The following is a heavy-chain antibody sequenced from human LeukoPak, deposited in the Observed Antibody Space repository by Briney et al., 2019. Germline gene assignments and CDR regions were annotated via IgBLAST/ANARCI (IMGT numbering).Heavy chain of an antibody. CDR2: IYYSGST. Sequence: ASETLSLTCTVSGGSISSGGYSWSWIRQHPGKGPEWIGYIYYSGSTYYNPSLKSRVTISVDTSKNQFSLKLSSVTAADTAVYYCARRCSSTSCFYGMDVWGQGTTVTVSS. D-gene: IGHD2-2*01. CDR3: ARRCSSTSCFYGMDV. CDR1: GGSISSGGYS. V-gene: IGHV4-31*03. J-gene: IGHJ6*02.